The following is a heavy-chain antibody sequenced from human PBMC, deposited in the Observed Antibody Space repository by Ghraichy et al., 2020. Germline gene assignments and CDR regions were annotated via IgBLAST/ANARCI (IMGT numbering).Heavy chain of an antibody. Sequence: SQTLSLTCAISGDSVFSNSAAWNWIRQSPSRGLEWLGRTYYRSKWINDYAESVKSRITVNTDTSKNQFSLQLNFVTPEDMAVYYCARGAAGAFDYWGQGTLLTVSS. V-gene: IGHV6-1*01. CDR3: ARGAAGAFDY. CDR1: GDSVFSNSAA. D-gene: IGHD6-19*01. J-gene: IGHJ4*02. CDR2: TYYRSKWIN.